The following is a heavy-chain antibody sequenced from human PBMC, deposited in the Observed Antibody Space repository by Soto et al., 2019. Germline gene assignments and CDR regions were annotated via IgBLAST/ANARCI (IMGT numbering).Heavy chain of an antibody. CDR3: AVALACWDIVVVPAAIGEYYYYGMDV. CDR2: IYYSGST. V-gene: IGHV4-31*03. Sequence: LSLTCTVSGGSISSGGYDWSWIRQHPGKGLEWIGYIYYSGSTYYNPSLKSRVTISVDTSKNQFSLKLSSVTAADTAVYYGAVALACWDIVVVPAAIGEYYYYGMDVGGQGTKVTVS. CDR1: GGSISSGGYD. D-gene: IGHD2-2*02. J-gene: IGHJ6*02.